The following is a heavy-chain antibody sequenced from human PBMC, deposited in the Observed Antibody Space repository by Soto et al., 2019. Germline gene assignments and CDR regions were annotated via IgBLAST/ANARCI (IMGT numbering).Heavy chain of an antibody. CDR1: GASITGSSY. Sequence: PSETLSLTCTVSGASITGSSYWSWIRQPAVKGLEWIGRFSLSGTTNYNPSLRSRVTMSADVSKNQFSLRLTSVTAADTALYYCARGMTPPGAPAWYYFDSWGQGTLVTVSS. V-gene: IGHV4-4*07. J-gene: IGHJ4*02. D-gene: IGHD2-8*02. CDR2: FSLSGTT. CDR3: ARGMTPPGAPAWYYFDS.